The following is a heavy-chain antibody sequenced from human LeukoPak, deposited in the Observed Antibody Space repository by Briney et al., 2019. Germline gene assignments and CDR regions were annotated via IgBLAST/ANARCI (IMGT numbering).Heavy chain of an antibody. CDR2: ISNDGGGT. CDR1: GFIFNNYG. D-gene: IGHD3-22*01. Sequence: PGGSLRLSCSASGFIFNNYGLMWVRQAPGKGLEWVSAISNDGGGTTYADFVKGRFTISRDNSKNTLSLQMNSLRPEDTALYYCAKRNSGYFADLWRQGTVVTVSS. CDR3: AKRNSGYFADL. J-gene: IGHJ5*02. V-gene: IGHV3-23*01.